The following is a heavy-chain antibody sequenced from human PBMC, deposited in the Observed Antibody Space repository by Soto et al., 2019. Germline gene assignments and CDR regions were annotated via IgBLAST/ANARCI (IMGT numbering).Heavy chain of an antibody. D-gene: IGHD3-3*01. CDR1: GFTFSSYA. V-gene: IGHV3-23*01. CDR3: AKAYHDFWSGYYFDY. CDR2: ISGSGGST. J-gene: IGHJ4*01. Sequence: SGGSLRLSCAASGFTFSSYAMSWVRQAPGKGLEWVSAISGSGGSTYYADSVKGRFTISRDNSKNTLYLQMNSLRAEDTAVYYCAKAYHDFWSGYYFDYWGRGTLVTVSS.